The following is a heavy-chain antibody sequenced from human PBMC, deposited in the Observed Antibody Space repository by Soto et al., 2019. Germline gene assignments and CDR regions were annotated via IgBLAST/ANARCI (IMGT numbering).Heavy chain of an antibody. CDR2: IYSSENT. CDR1: GGSVRSSSYS. CDR3: ARLNGYCISTNCHGNYGMDV. D-gene: IGHD2-2*03. J-gene: IGHJ6*02. Sequence: QLQVQESGPGLVKPSENLSLTCTVSGGSVRSSSYSWGWIRQSPGKGLEWIGTIYSSENTYYNPSLLSRVTISVDTSKNEFSLKLGSMTAPDTAVYYCARLNGYCISTNCHGNYGMDVWGQGTTVTVSS. V-gene: IGHV4-39*01.